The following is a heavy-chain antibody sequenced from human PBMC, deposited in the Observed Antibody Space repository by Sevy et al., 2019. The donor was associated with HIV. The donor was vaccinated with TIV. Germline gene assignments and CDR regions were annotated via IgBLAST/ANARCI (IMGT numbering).Heavy chain of an antibody. J-gene: IGHJ6*02. CDR1: DASITTNY. V-gene: IGHV4-59*01. CDR3: ARSRANPRDSDDGFAN. CDR2: FFHSGTT. Sequence: SETLSLTCLVSDASITTNYWSWIRQAPGKGLEWIGYFFHSGTTNYNRSLKSRVTISGDTSKNEFSLRLTYLTAADTAVFYCARSRANPRDSDDGFANWGQGTTVTVSS. D-gene: IGHD2-21*01.